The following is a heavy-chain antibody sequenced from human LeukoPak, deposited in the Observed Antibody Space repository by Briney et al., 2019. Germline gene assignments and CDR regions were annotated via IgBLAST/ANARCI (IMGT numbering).Heavy chain of an antibody. CDR1: GFTFSSYS. J-gene: IGHJ3*02. CDR3: ARGRGYSYAPSMLLIVKDAFDI. Sequence: GGSLRLSCAASGFTFSSYSMNWVRQAPGKGLEWVSYISSSSSTIYYADSVKGRFTISRDNAKNSLYLQMNSLRAEDTAVYYCARGRGYSYAPSMLLIVKDAFDIWGQGTMVTVSS. V-gene: IGHV3-48*01. CDR2: ISSSSSTI. D-gene: IGHD5-18*01.